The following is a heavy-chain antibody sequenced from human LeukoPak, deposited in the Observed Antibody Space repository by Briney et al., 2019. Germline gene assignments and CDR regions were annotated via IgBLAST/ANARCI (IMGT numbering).Heavy chain of an antibody. CDR2: ISYDGSNK. CDR3: ARGSIQLWVLTQIDY. V-gene: IGHV3-30*04. Sequence: GGFLRLSCAASGFTFSSYAMHWVRQAPGKGLEWVAVISYDGSNKYYADSVKGRFTISRDNSKNTLYLQMNSLRAEDTAVYYCARGSIQLWVLTQIDYWGQGTLVTVSS. J-gene: IGHJ4*02. CDR1: GFTFSSYA. D-gene: IGHD5-18*01.